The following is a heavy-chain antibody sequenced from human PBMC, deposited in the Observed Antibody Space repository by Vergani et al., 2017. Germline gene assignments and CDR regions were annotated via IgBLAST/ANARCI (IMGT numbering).Heavy chain of an antibody. D-gene: IGHD3/OR15-3a*01. Sequence: QVQLHESGPGLVKPSETLSLICSVSGISMQSGSFYWTWIRQTAERRLEWMGCVFPIGTTNYNPSLNGRVTIFVDKSKNILSLRLNSVTAADTAVYYCARGETRTDWFDPWGQGTLVTVSS. CDR2: VFPIGTT. CDR3: ARGETRTDWFDP. CDR1: GISMQSGSFY. J-gene: IGHJ5*02. V-gene: IGHV4-61*02.